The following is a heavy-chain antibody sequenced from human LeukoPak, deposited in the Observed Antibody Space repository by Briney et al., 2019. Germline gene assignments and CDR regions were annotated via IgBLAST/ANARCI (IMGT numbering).Heavy chain of an antibody. CDR1: GFTFSSYS. CDR2: ISSSSSYI. V-gene: IGHV3-21*04. D-gene: IGHD2-21*02. Sequence: GGSLRLSCAASGFTFSSYSMNWVRQAPGKGLEWVSSISSSSSYIYYADSVKGRFTISRDNAKNSLYLQMNNLTAEDTAVYYCASPPGAYCGGDCYSNWFDPWGQGTLVTVSS. CDR3: ASPPGAYCGGDCYSNWFDP. J-gene: IGHJ5*02.